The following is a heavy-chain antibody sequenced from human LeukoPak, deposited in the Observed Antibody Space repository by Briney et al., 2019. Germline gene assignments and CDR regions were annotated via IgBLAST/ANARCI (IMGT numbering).Heavy chain of an antibody. CDR2: INHSGST. D-gene: IGHD1-26*01. CDR3: ARVSTDYYYYGMDV. Sequence: SETPSLTCAVYGGSFSGYYWSWIRQPPGKGLEWIGEINHSGSTNYNPSLKSRVTISVDTSKNQFSLKLSSVTAADTAVYYCARVSTDYYYYGMDVWGQGTTVTVSS. J-gene: IGHJ6*02. CDR1: GGSFSGYY. V-gene: IGHV4-34*01.